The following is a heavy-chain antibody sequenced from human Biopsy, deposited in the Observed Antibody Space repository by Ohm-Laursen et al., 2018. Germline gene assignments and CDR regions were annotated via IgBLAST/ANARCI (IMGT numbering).Heavy chain of an antibody. V-gene: IGHV1-69*06. J-gene: IGHJ1*01. CDR1: GYTFAGYY. D-gene: IGHD3-9*01. Sequence: SSVKVSCKTSGYTFAGYYLHWVRQAPGHGLEWMGGNIPILGTGNYAQKFQDRVTVAADTSTSTATMELRSLQSDDTAAYYCATKLTGYFHHWGQGTLVIVSS. CDR3: ATKLTGYFHH. CDR2: NIPILGTG.